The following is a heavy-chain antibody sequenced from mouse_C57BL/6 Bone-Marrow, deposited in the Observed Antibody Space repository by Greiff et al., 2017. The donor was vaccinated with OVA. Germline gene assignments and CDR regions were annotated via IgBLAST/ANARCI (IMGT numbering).Heavy chain of an antibody. J-gene: IGHJ1*03. V-gene: IGHV7-3*01. CDR1: GFTFTDYY. D-gene: IGHD1-1*01. Sequence: EVQLVESGGGLVQPGGSLSLSCAASGFTFTDYYMSWVRQPPGKALEWVGFIRNKANGYTNAYSASVRGRFTISRDNSQSILYLQMNALRAEDSATYSCARYYYGSSPYWYFDVWGTGTTVTVSS. CDR2: IRNKANGYTN. CDR3: ARYYYGSSPYWYFDV.